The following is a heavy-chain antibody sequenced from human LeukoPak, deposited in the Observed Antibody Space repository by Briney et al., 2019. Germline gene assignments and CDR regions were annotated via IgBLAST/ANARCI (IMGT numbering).Heavy chain of an antibody. CDR2: IKQSENT. CDR3: AREGLRNAYNPLGY. V-gene: IGHV4-34*01. J-gene: IGHJ4*02. CDR1: GGSFSAYY. D-gene: IGHD5-24*01. Sequence: SETLSLTCAVSGGSFSAYYWTWIRQTPGKGLEWIGEIKQSENTNYNPSLKSRVTISIDPSKNQISLKLNSVTAADTAVYFCAREGLRNAYNPLGYWGQGTLVTVSS.